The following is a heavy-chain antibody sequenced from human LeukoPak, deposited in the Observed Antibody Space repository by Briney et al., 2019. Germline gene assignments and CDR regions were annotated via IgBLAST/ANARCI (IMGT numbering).Heavy chain of an antibody. CDR3: ARERTTIVSGTTIGAY. V-gene: IGHV3-21*01. J-gene: IGHJ4*02. Sequence: GGSLRLSCAASGFTFSSYSMNWVRQAPGKGLEWVSSISSSSSYIYYADSMKGRFTISRDNAKNSLYLQMNSLRADDTAVYYCARERTTIVSGTTIGAYWGQGTQVTVYS. CDR1: GFTFSSYS. D-gene: IGHD4-11*01. CDR2: ISSSSSYI.